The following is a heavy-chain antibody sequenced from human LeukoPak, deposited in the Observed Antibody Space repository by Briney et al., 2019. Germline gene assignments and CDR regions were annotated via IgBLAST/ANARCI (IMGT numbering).Heavy chain of an antibody. Sequence: SETLSLTCTVSGDSLNTYYWDWIRQPAGKGLEWIGRIHHSGATNYNPSLKSRVTMSVDASKNQFSLILRSVTAADTAVYYCARDKGVERLGGVYFDSWGQGTLVIVSS. CDR2: IHHSGAT. V-gene: IGHV4-4*07. CDR3: ARDKGVERLGGVYFDS. D-gene: IGHD1-26*01. CDR1: GDSLNTYY. J-gene: IGHJ4*02.